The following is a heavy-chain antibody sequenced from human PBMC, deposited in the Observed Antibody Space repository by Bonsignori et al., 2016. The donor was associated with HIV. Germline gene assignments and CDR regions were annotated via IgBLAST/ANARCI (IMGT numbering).Heavy chain of an antibody. D-gene: IGHD3-22*01. V-gene: IGHV3-30*02. Sequence: GGSLRLSCEASGFTFRSYGMHWVRQAPGKGLEWVALIRSDAYSKYYADSVKGRFTISRDNSKNTLYLQMNSLRAEDTAIYYCARGPRPIIVIEVEEADCWGQGTLVTVSS. CDR3: ARGPRPIIVIEVEEADC. CDR2: IRSDAYSK. CDR1: GFTFRSYG. J-gene: IGHJ4*02.